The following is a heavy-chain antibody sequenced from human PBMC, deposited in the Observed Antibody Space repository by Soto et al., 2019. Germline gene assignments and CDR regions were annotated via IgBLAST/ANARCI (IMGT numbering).Heavy chain of an antibody. CDR2: MNPNSGNT. D-gene: IGHD6-13*01. CDR3: ARAYSSTWYEEGY. V-gene: IGHV1-8*01. J-gene: IGHJ4*02. Sequence: QVQLVQSGAEVEKPGASVKVSCKASGYTFRSYDINWVRQATGQGLEWVGWMNPNSGNTGYAQKFQGRITMTRNTSITTAYMELSSLRSEDTAMYYCARAYSSTWYEEGYWGQGTLVTVSS. CDR1: GYTFRSYD.